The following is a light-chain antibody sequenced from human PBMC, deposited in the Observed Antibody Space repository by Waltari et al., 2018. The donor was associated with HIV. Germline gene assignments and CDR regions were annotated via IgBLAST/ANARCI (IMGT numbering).Light chain of an antibody. CDR2: EVS. V-gene: IGLV2-14*01. CDR3: GSYTATNSMM. CDR1: PRVAASFDY. Sequence: QSALTQPAYVSGSPGQSITISCTGPPRVAASFDYASWYQQHPGKVPTPIIYEVSFRASGVSNRFSASKSGNTTSLTISGLQAEDEAVYYCGSYTATNSMMFGGGTKLTVL. J-gene: IGLJ3*02.